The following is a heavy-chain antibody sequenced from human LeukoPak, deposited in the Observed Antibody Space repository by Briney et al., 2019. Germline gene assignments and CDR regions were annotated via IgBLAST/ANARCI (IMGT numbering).Heavy chain of an antibody. V-gene: IGHV3-53*01. J-gene: IGHJ4*02. Sequence: GGSLGLSCAASGFTVSSNYMSWVRQAPGKGLEWVSVIYSGGSTYYADSVKGRFTISRDNSKNTLYLQMNSLRAEDTAVYYCAREGGYSSGWYGNYWGQGTLVTVSS. D-gene: IGHD6-19*01. CDR3: AREGGYSSGWYGNY. CDR1: GFTVSSNY. CDR2: IYSGGST.